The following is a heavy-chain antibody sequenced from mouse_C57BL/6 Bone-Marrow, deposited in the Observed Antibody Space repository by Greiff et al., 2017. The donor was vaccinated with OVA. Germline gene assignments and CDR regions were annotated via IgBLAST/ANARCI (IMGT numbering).Heavy chain of an antibody. V-gene: IGHV1-52*01. J-gene: IGHJ2*01. CDR1: GYTFTSYW. Sequence: QVQLQQPGAELVRPGSSVKLSCKASGYTFTSYWMHWVKQRPIQGLEWIGNIDPSDSETHYNQKFKDKATLTVDKSSSTAYMQLSSLTSEDSAVYYCARRVYNYGSSYFDYWGQGTTLTVSA. CDR2: IDPSDSET. D-gene: IGHD1-1*01. CDR3: ARRVYNYGSSYFDY.